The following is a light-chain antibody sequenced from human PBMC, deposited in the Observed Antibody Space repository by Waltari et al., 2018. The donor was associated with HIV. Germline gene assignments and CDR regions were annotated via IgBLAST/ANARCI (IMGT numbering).Light chain of an antibody. CDR1: QSIGSN. J-gene: IGKJ2*01. V-gene: IGKV3-15*01. CDR3: QQYSNWPDT. CDR2: GSS. Sequence: EIVMTQSPATLSVSPGERANLSCRASQSIGSNLAWYQQKPGQAPRLLIYGSSTRAAGLPARFTGSGSGTDFALTISSLQSEDFAVYYCQQYSNWPDTFGQGTKLEIK.